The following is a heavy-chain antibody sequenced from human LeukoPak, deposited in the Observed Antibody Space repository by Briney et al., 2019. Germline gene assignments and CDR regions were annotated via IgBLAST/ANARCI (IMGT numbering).Heavy chain of an antibody. CDR3: ASSPLYYYGSGSSNYGMDV. CDR2: IYYSGST. Sequence: SETLSLTCTVSGGSISSYYWSWIRQPPGKGLEWIGYIYYSGSTNYNPSLKSRVTISVDTSKNQFSLKLSSVTAADTAVYYCASSPLYYYGSGSSNYGMDVWGQGTTVTVSS. V-gene: IGHV4-59*01. D-gene: IGHD3-10*01. J-gene: IGHJ6*02. CDR1: GGSISSYY.